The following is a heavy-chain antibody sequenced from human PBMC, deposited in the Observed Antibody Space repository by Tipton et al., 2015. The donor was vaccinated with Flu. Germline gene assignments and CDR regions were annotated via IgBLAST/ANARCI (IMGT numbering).Heavy chain of an antibody. CDR3: ASTIVLGSIRWFDP. J-gene: IGHJ5*02. D-gene: IGHD2/OR15-2a*01. CDR2: IYYSGST. V-gene: IGHV4-59*01. CDR1: GGSISSYY. Sequence: TLSLTCTVSGGSISSYYWSWIRQPPGKGLEWIGCIYYSGSTNYNPSLKSRVTISVDTSKNQFSLKLSSVTAADTAVYYCASTIVLGSIRWFDPWGQGTLVTVSS.